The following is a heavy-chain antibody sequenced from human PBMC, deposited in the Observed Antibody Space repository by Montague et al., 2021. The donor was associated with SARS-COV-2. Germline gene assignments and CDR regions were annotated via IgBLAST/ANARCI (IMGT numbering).Heavy chain of an antibody. CDR1: GSSVRSYF. D-gene: IGHD4-17*01. CDR2: IYDSGST. Sequence: SETLSLTCIVSGSSVRSYFWSWIRQPPGKGLEWIGNIYDSGSTNXNPSLKSRVTISVDTSKNQFSLKRSSVTAADTAVYYCAREPDYGDYFDYWGQGTLVTVSS. V-gene: IGHV4-59*02. CDR3: AREPDYGDYFDY. J-gene: IGHJ4*02.